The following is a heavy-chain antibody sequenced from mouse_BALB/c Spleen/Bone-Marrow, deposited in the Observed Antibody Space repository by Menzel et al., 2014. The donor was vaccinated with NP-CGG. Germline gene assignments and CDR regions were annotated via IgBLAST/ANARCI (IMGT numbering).Heavy chain of an antibody. D-gene: IGHD2-1*01. CDR2: INPSNGRT. Sequence: QVQLQQSGAELVEPGASVKLSCKASGYTFASYWMHWVKQRPGQGLEWIGEINPSNGRTNYNEKFKSKATLTVDESSSTAYMQLSSLTSEDSAVYYCARERGNYPFAYWGQGTLVTVSA. V-gene: IGHV1S81*02. J-gene: IGHJ3*01. CDR1: GYTFASYW. CDR3: ARERGNYPFAY.